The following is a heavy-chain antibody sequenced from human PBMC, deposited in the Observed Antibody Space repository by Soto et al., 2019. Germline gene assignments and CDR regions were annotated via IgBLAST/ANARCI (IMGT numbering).Heavy chain of an antibody. V-gene: IGHV1-69*12. CDR3: AREVAADGTFREDVFDI. D-gene: IGHD6-13*01. Sequence: QVHLVQSGAEVKKPGSSVKVSCKASGGTFSNHAINWVRQAPGQGLEWMGRIIPIFSTTNYAQKFQGRVTFTADQSAVSXYMELSSLKHDDTAVYYCAREVAADGTFREDVFDIWGQGTLVTVSS. CDR2: IIPIFSTT. J-gene: IGHJ3*02. CDR1: GGTFSNHA.